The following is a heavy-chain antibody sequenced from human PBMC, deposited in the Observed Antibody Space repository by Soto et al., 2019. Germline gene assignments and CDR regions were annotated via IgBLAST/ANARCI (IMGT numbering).Heavy chain of an antibody. D-gene: IGHD6-19*01. CDR2: INYRGST. J-gene: IGHJ6*02. CDR1: GGSISSANYY. V-gene: IGHV4-31*03. Sequence: KPSETLSLTCTVSGGSISSANYYWNWIRQHPGKGLEWIGYINYRGSTHFHPSLKSRVTISVDTSKNRFSLKLTSVTAADTAVYYCARVSVVGRIDYYYGMDVWGQGTTVTV. CDR3: ARVSVVGRIDYYYGMDV.